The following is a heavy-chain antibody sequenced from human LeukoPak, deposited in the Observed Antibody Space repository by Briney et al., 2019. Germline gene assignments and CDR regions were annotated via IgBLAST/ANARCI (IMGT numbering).Heavy chain of an antibody. CDR1: GFTFSSYG. V-gene: IGHV3-30*02. J-gene: IGHJ3*02. D-gene: IGHD2-2*01. Sequence: PGGSLRLSCAASGFTFSSYGMHWVRQAPGKGLEWVAFIRYDGSDKYYADSVKGRFTISRDNSKNTLYLQMGSLRAEDMAVYYCARDRASHMSVVPAASDAFDIWGQGTMVTVSS. CDR2: IRYDGSDK. CDR3: ARDRASHMSVVPAASDAFDI.